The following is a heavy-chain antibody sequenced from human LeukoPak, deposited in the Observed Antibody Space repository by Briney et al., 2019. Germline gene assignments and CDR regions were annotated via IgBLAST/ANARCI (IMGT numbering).Heavy chain of an antibody. V-gene: IGHV3-66*01. D-gene: IGHD5-18*01. CDR1: GFTVSSNY. J-gene: IGHJ6*02. CDR2: IYSGGST. Sequence: QPGGSLRLSCAASGFTVSSNYMSWVRQAPGKGLEWVSVIYSGGSTYYADSVKSRFTISRDNSKNTLYLQMNSLRAEDTAVYYCARDRVRGYSYGRGPYYYYYGMDVWGQGTTVTVSS. CDR3: ARDRVRGYSYGRGPYYYYYGMDV.